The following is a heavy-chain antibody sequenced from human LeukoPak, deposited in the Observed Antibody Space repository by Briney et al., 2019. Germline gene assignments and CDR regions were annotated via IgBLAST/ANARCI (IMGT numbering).Heavy chain of an antibody. D-gene: IGHD2-15*01. J-gene: IGHJ4*02. CDR1: GFTVSSNY. CDR3: ARVGYTDTWYSSPPFDY. CDR2: IYSGGST. V-gene: IGHV3-66*01. Sequence: GGSLRLSCAASGFTVSSNYMSWVRQAPGKGLEWVSIIYSGGSTYYADSAKGRFTISRDNSKNILYLQMNSLRAEDTALYYCARVGYTDTWYSSPPFDYWGQGTLVTVSS.